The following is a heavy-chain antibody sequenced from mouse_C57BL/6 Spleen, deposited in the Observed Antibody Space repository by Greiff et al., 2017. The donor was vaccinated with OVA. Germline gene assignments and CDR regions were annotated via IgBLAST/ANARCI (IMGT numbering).Heavy chain of an antibody. CDR1: GFTFSDYG. J-gene: IGHJ4*01. D-gene: IGHD6-1*01. CDR3: AKSSGGSYAMDY. V-gene: IGHV5-17*01. Sequence: EVMLVESGGGLVKPGGSLKLSCAASGFTFSDYGMHWVRQAPEKGLEWVAYISSGSSTIYYADTVKGRFTISRDNAKNTLFLQMTSLRSEDTAMYYCAKSSGGSYAMDYWGQGTSVTVSS. CDR2: ISSGSSTI.